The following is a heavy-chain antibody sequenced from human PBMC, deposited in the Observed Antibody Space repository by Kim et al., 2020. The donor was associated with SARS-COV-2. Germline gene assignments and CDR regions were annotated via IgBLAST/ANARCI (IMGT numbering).Heavy chain of an antibody. D-gene: IGHD1-26*01. V-gene: IGHV4-4*02. Sequence: SETLSLTCIVSGVSISRSTRWWTWVRQAPGKGLEWIGEVHPSGSTNYHPSLESRVTVSVDKSKNQFSLNLKSVTAADTAVYYCATRDDGTESPVWGRGTMVTVSP. J-gene: IGHJ3*01. CDR2: VHPSGST. CDR3: ATRDDGTESPV. CDR1: GVSISRSTRW.